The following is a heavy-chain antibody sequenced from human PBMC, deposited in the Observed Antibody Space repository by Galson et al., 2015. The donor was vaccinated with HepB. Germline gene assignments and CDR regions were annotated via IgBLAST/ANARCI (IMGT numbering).Heavy chain of an antibody. CDR3: ARAKGRIAAAGTGWYFDL. D-gene: IGHD6-13*01. CDR1: GFTFTSSA. V-gene: IGHV1-58*02. Sequence: SVKVSCKASGFTFTSSAMQWVRQARGQRLEWIGWIVVGSGNTNYAQKFQERVTITRDMSTSTAYMELSSLRSEDTAVYYCARAKGRIAAAGTGWYFDLWGRGTLVTVSS. J-gene: IGHJ2*01. CDR2: IVVGSGNT.